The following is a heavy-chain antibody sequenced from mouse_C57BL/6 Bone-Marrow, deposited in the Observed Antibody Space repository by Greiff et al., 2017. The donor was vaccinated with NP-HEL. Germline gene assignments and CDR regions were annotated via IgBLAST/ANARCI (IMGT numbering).Heavy chain of an antibody. CDR1: GYTFTSYW. J-gene: IGHJ1*03. D-gene: IGHD1-2*01. CDR3: AKCITTAWYFAV. V-gene: IGHV1-72*01. Sequence: QVQLQQPGAELVKPGASVKLSCKASGYTFTSYWMHWVKQRPGRGLEWIGRIDPNSGGTKYNEKFKSKDTLTVDKPSSATYMQLSSLTSEDSAVYYCAKCITTAWYFAVWGTGTTVTVSS. CDR2: IDPNSGGT.